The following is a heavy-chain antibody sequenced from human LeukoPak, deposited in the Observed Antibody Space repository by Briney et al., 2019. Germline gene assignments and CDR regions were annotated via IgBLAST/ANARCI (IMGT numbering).Heavy chain of an antibody. CDR1: GYSISSGYY. CDR2: IYHSAST. D-gene: IGHD3-22*01. J-gene: IGHJ4*02. V-gene: IGHV4-38-2*02. Sequence: SETLSLTCTVSGYSISSGYYWGWIRPPPGTGLEWIGSIYHSASTYYNPSLKSRVTISVDTSKNQFSLKLSSVTAADTAVYYCARDPTTPYYYDSSGFDYWGQGTLVTVSS. CDR3: ARDPTTPYYYDSSGFDY.